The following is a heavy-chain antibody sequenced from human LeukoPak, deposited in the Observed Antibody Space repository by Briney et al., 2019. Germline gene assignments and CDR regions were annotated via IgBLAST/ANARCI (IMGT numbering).Heavy chain of an antibody. V-gene: IGHV3-11*01. J-gene: IGHJ3*02. CDR1: GFTFSDYY. CDR3: AREGGSGWPSDAFDI. Sequence: PGGSLRLSCAASGFTFSDYYMSWIRQAPGKGLEWVSYISSSGTTIYYADSVKGRFTISRDNAKNSLYLQMNSLRAEDTAVFYCAREGGSGWPSDAFDIWGQGTMVTVSS. CDR2: ISSSGTTI. D-gene: IGHD6-19*01.